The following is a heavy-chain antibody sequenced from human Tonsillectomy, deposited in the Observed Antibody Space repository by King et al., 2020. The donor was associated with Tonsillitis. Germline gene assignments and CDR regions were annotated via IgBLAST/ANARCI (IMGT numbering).Heavy chain of an antibody. CDR2: IRSKGFGGTT. J-gene: IGHJ5*02. Sequence: VQLVESGGGLVQPGRSLRLSCTASGFTFGDYAMSWFSQAPGKGLEWVGFIRSKGFGGTTAYAASVKGRFTISRDDSKRSAYLQMNNLQIEDTAVYYCAGDRSYDSSGYYFSDNWFDPWGQGTLVTVSS. CDR1: GFTFGDYA. D-gene: IGHD3-22*01. CDR3: AGDRSYDSSGYYFSDNWFDP. V-gene: IGHV3-49*03.